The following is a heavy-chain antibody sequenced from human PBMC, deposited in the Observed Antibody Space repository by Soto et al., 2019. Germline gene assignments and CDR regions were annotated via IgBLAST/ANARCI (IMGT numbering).Heavy chain of an antibody. D-gene: IGHD3-3*01. CDR3: ARGYDFWGYYYYYGMDV. J-gene: IGHJ6*02. Sequence: SETLSLTCTVSGDSVTSGNYYWSWIRQPPGKGLEWIGHIYYSGSTNYNPSLKSRVTISVDTSKNQFSLKLSSVTAADTAVYYCARGYDFWGYYYYYGMDVWGQGTTVTVSS. CDR1: GDSVTSGNYY. CDR2: IYYSGST. V-gene: IGHV4-61*01.